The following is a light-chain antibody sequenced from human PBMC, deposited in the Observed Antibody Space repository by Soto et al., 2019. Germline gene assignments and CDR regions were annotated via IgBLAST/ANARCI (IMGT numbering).Light chain of an antibody. CDR2: LGS. CDR1: QSLLHSNGYNY. Sequence: DIVMTQSPLSLPVTPGEPASISFRSSQSLLHSNGYNYLDWYLQKPGQSPQLLIYLGSNRASGVPDRFSGSGSGTDFTLKISRVEAEDVGVYYCMQALQTPQVTFGGGTKVEIK. J-gene: IGKJ4*01. CDR3: MQALQTPQVT. V-gene: IGKV2-28*01.